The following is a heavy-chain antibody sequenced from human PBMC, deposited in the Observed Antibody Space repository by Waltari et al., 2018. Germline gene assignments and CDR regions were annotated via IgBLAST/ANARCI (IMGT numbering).Heavy chain of an antibody. V-gene: IGHV3-7*01. Sequence: EVQLVESGGGLVQPGGSLRLACAASGFTLRSYWMTWGRQAPGKGLEWVANIRQDGNEKYYVDSVKGRFTISRDNAENSLYLQMNSLRAEDTAVYYCAKTYSSGWYYYFGLDVWGQGTTVTVSS. CDR3: AKTYSSGWYYYFGLDV. D-gene: IGHD6-19*01. CDR2: IRQDGNEK. CDR1: GFTLRSYW. J-gene: IGHJ6*02.